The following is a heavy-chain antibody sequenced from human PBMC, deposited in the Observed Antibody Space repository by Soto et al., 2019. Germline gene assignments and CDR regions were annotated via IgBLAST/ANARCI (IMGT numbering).Heavy chain of an antibody. CDR2: INHSGST. Sequence: SETLSLTCAVYGGSFSVYYWSWIRQPPGKGLEWIGEINHSGSTNYNPSLKSRVTISVDTSKNQFSLKLSSVTAADTAVYYCAREREPLYGDSTMYYFDYWGQGTLVTVSS. V-gene: IGHV4-34*01. D-gene: IGHD4-17*01. CDR1: GGSFSVYY. CDR3: AREREPLYGDSTMYYFDY. J-gene: IGHJ4*02.